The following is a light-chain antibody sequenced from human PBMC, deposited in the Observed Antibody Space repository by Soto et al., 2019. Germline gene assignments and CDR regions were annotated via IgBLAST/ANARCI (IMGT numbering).Light chain of an antibody. CDR1: SSDVGGYNY. CDR3: TSHAGSNNYV. J-gene: IGLJ1*01. V-gene: IGLV2-8*01. CDR2: EVS. Sequence: LTQPPSASWSPVQSVTIAFTGTSSDVGGYNYVSWYQQHPGKAPKLIISEVSKRPSGVPDRFSGSKSGNTASLTVSGLQAEDEADYYRTSHAGSNNYVFGTGTKVTVL.